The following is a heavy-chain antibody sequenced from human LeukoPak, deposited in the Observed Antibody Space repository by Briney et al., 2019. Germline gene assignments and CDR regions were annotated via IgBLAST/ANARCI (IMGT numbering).Heavy chain of an antibody. CDR3: GSQRGGNPFT. V-gene: IGHV3-74*01. J-gene: IGHJ5*02. Sequence: GRTLRLSCAASRLTFSSYCTHGVPHAPGKGLECVLLIKTQRSSTNYADSAKCRFTISRANAKKTLYLRMKRLRAEDTAVYDWGSQRGGNPFTWGQGALGTVSS. CDR2: IKTQRSST. D-gene: IGHD4-23*01. CDR1: RLTFSSYC.